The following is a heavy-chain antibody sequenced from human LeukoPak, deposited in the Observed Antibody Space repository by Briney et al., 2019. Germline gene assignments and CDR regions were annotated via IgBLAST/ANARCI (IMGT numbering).Heavy chain of an antibody. D-gene: IGHD5-18*01. Sequence: SETLSLTCIVSGGSISSYYWSWIRQPPGKGLEWIGYIYYSGNTFYNPSLKSQVTISIDTSKNQFSLKLSSVTAADTAVYYCARRRYNYDYWGQGTLVTVSS. CDR1: GGSISSYY. J-gene: IGHJ4*02. V-gene: IGHV4-59*01. CDR3: ARRRYNYDY. CDR2: IYYSGNT.